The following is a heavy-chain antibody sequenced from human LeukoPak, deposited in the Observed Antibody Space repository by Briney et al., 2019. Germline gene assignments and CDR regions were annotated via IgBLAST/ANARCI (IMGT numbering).Heavy chain of an antibody. CDR2: ISSSGSTI. CDR1: GFTFSSYE. V-gene: IGHV3-48*03. D-gene: IGHD3-16*01. CDR3: ARGGLALDC. J-gene: IGHJ4*02. Sequence: GGSLRLSCAASGFTFSSYEMNWVRQAPGKGLEWVSYISSSGSTIYYADSVKGRFTISRDNAKNPLYLQLNSLRAEDTAVYYCARGGLALDCWGQGTLVTVSS.